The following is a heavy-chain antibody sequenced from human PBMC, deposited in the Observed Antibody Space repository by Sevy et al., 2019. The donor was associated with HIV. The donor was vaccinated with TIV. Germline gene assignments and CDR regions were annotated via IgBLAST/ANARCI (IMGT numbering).Heavy chain of an antibody. J-gene: IGHJ4*02. CDR3: ATDVVYSSSSRSTPYYLDY. Sequence: GGFLRLSCAASGFTFDDYTMHWVRQAPGKGLEWVSLISWDGGSTYYADTVKGRFTISRDNSKNSLYLQMNSLRTEDSSLYYCATDVVYSSSSRSTPYYLDYWGQGTLVTVSS. V-gene: IGHV3-43*01. D-gene: IGHD6-6*01. CDR1: GFTFDDYT. CDR2: ISWDGGST.